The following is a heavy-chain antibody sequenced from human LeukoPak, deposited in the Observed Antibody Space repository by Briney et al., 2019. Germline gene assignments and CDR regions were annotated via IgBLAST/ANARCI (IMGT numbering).Heavy chain of an antibody. CDR3: ARSGRGPFDY. V-gene: IGHV4-59*01. CDR2: IYYSGIT. J-gene: IGHJ4*02. D-gene: IGHD3-10*01. Sequence: PSETLSLTCAVYGGSFSGYYWSWIRQPPGKGLEWIGCIYYSGITNYNPSLKSRVTISVDTSKNQFSLKLSSVTAADTAVYYCARSGRGPFDYWGQGTLVTVSS. CDR1: GGSFSGYY.